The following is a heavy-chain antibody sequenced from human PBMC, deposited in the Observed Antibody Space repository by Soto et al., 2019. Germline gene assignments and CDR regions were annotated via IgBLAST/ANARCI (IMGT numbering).Heavy chain of an antibody. Sequence: GGSLRLSCAASGFTFSSYWMHWVRQAPGKGLVWVSRINSDGSSTSYADSVKGRFTISRDNAKNTLYLQMNSLRAEDTAVYYCARALGLYGGNSVFDYWGQGTLVTVSS. CDR2: INSDGSST. V-gene: IGHV3-74*01. CDR3: ARALGLYGGNSVFDY. CDR1: GFTFSSYW. J-gene: IGHJ4*02. D-gene: IGHD4-17*01.